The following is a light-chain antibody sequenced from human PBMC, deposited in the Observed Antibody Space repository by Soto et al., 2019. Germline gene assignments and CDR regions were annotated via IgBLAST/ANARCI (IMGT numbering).Light chain of an antibody. CDR2: DVT. J-gene: IGLJ2*01. CDR1: SSDVGVYNL. V-gene: IGLV2-11*01. Sequence: QSALTQPRSVSGSPGQSVTISCTGTSSDVGVYNLVSWYQQHPGRAPKFLIYDVTERPSGVPDRFSGSKSGNTASLTISGIRPEYVADYYCCSYAGNYTFIFGGGTKLTVL. CDR3: CSYAGNYTFI.